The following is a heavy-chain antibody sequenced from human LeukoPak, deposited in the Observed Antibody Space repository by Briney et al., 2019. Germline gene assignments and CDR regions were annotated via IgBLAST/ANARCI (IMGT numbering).Heavy chain of an antibody. Sequence: GRSLRLSCAASGFTSSSYGMHWVRHAPGKGLEWVAVIWYDGSNKYYADSVKGRFTISRDNSKNTLYLQMNSLRAEDTAVYYCARDRIVGAIGSDAFDIWGQGTMVTVSS. D-gene: IGHD1-26*01. CDR1: GFTSSSYG. CDR2: IWYDGSNK. V-gene: IGHV3-33*01. CDR3: ARDRIVGAIGSDAFDI. J-gene: IGHJ3*02.